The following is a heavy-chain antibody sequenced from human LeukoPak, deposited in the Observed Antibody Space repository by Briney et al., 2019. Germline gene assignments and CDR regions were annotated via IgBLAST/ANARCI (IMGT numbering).Heavy chain of an antibody. CDR3: ASRYCSSSTCYYPLDY. J-gene: IGHJ4*02. V-gene: IGHV5-51*01. D-gene: IGHD2-2*01. Sequence: GESLKISCKGAGYSFTSYWIGCVRQMPGKDLEWMGIIYPGDSDTRYSPSFQGQVTISADKSISSAYLQWSSLKASDTAMYYCASRYCSSSTCYYPLDYWGQGTLVTVSS. CDR1: GYSFTSYW. CDR2: IYPGDSDT.